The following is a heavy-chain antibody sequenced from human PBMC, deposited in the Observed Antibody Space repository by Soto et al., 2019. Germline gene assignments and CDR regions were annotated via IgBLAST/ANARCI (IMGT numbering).Heavy chain of an antibody. Sequence: SETLSLTCAVYGGSFSGFYWTWIRQPPGKGLEYIGEINHSGTTHYHPSLKSRVTISVDTSKNQFSLKLSSVTAADTAVYYCAGPGAGCSGGYFLDFLGQGTLVTVS. CDR2: INHSGTT. V-gene: IGHV4-34*01. D-gene: IGHD6-19*01. J-gene: IGHJ4*02. CDR1: GGSFSGFY. CDR3: AGPGAGCSGGYFLDF.